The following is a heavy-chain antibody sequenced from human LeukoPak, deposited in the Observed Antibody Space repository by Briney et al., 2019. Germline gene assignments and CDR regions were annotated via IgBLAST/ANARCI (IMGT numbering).Heavy chain of an antibody. V-gene: IGHV3-21*01. Sequence: SGGSLRLSCAASGFTFSSYSMNWVRQAPGKGLEWVSSISSSSSYIYYADSVKGRFTISRDNAKNSLYLRMNSLRAEDTAVYYCAREGLRYCSGGSCYDRPYYYYGMDVWGQGTTVTVSS. CDR3: AREGLRYCSGGSCYDRPYYYYGMDV. CDR2: ISSSSSYI. D-gene: IGHD2-15*01. CDR1: GFTFSSYS. J-gene: IGHJ6*02.